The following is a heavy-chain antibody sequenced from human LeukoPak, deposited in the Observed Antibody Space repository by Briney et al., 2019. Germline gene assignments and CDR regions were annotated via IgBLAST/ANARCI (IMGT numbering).Heavy chain of an antibody. J-gene: IGHJ4*02. Sequence: QPGRSLRLSCAASGFTFNSYAMHWVRQAPGKGLEWVAVISYDGSNKYYADSVKGRFTISRDNSKNTLYLQMNSLRAEDTAVYYCARSAQRGYGYCSSTSCYWDYFDYWGQGTLVTVSS. V-gene: IGHV3-30-3*01. CDR1: GFTFNSYA. D-gene: IGHD2-2*01. CDR2: ISYDGSNK. CDR3: ARSAQRGYGYCSSTSCYWDYFDY.